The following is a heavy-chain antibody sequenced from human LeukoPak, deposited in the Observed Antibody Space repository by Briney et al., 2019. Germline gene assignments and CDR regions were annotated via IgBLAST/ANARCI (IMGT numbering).Heavy chain of an antibody. CDR2: IWYDGSNK. J-gene: IGHJ3*02. D-gene: IGHD3-22*01. Sequence: LTGGSLRLSCAASGFTFSSYGMHWVRQAPGKGLEWVAVIWYDGSNKYYADSVKGRFTISRDNSKNTLYLQMNSLRAEDTAVYYCARDPGREYYYDSSGAFDIWGQGTMVTVSS. V-gene: IGHV3-33*08. CDR1: GFTFSSYG. CDR3: ARDPGREYYYDSSGAFDI.